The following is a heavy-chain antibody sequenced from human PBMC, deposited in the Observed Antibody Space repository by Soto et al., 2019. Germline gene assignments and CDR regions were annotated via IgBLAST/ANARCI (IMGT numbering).Heavy chain of an antibody. V-gene: IGHV3-15*01. CDR2: IKSKTDGGTT. D-gene: IGHD4-17*01. CDR3: TTHSDYGDYAVDY. CDR1: GFTFSNAW. Sequence: GCLRRACSASGFTFSNAWMSWVRQAAGKGLEWVGRIKSKTDGGTTDYAAPVKGRFTISRDDSKNTLYLQMNSLKTEDKAVYYCTTHSDYGDYAVDYWGQGTLVTVSS. J-gene: IGHJ4*02.